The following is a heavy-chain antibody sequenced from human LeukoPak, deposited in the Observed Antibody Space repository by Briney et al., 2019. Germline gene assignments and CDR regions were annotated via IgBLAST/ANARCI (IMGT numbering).Heavy chain of an antibody. CDR3: ARGKWVAAAGMLDY. CDR1: GGSISSGDYY. D-gene: IGHD6-13*01. Sequence: PSETLSLTCTVSGGSISSGDYYWSWIRQPPGKGLEWIGYIYYSGSTYYNPSLKSRATISVDTSKNQFSLKLSSVTAADTAVYYCARGKWVAAAGMLDYWGQGTLVTVSS. CDR2: IYYSGST. V-gene: IGHV4-30-4*08. J-gene: IGHJ4*02.